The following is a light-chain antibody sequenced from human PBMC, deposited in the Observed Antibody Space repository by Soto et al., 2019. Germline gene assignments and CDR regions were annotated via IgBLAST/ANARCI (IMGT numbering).Light chain of an antibody. CDR3: QQYNSYPWT. Sequence: DIQMTQSPSTLSASFVCRGTMTCRASQSISTWLAWYQQKPGKAPKLLIYDASSLESGVPSRFSGSGSATEFTLTIRSLQPDDFATYYCQQYNSYPWTFGQGTKVDIK. CDR2: DAS. J-gene: IGKJ1*01. V-gene: IGKV1-5*01. CDR1: QSISTW.